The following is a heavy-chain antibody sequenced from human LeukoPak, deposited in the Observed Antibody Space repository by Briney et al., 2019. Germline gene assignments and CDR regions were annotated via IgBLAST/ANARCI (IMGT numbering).Heavy chain of an antibody. D-gene: IGHD3-9*01. CDR3: AREAYDILTGYYRDY. V-gene: IGHV4-39*06. CDR2: INHSGST. J-gene: IGHJ4*02. Sequence: SETLSLTCTVSGGSISGTYYYWSWIRQPPGKGLEWIGEINHSGSTNYNPSLKSRVTISVDTSKNQFPLKLSSVTAADTAVYYCAREAYDILTGYYRDYWGQGTLVTVSS. CDR1: GGSISGTYYY.